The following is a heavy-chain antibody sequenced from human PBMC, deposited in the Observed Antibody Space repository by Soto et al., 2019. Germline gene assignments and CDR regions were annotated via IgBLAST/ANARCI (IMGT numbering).Heavy chain of an antibody. D-gene: IGHD5-18*01. CDR2: INHSGST. Sequence: SETLSLTCAVYGGSFSGYYWSWIRQPPGKGLEWIGEINHSGSTNYNPSLKSRVTISVDTSKNQFSLKLSAVTAADTAVYYCARGRRGYSYGPYNWFDPWGQGTLVTVSS. V-gene: IGHV4-34*01. CDR1: GGSFSGYY. CDR3: ARGRRGYSYGPYNWFDP. J-gene: IGHJ5*02.